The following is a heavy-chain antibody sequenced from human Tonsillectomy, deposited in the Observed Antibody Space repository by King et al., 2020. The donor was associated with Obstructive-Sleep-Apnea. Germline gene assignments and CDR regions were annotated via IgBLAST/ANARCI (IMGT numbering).Heavy chain of an antibody. D-gene: IGHD2-15*01. CDR2: ISSSSSIT. CDR3: ARSGIGVVLAYYYYYGMDV. Sequence: VQLVESGGGLVQPGGSLRLSCAASRFTFSSYSMNWVRQGPGKGLEWVSYISSSSSITYSADSVEGLFTITRDNAKNSLYQQMNSLRAEDTAVYYCARSGIGVVLAYYYYYGMDVWGQGTTVTVSS. J-gene: IGHJ6*02. V-gene: IGHV3-48*04. CDR1: RFTFSSYS.